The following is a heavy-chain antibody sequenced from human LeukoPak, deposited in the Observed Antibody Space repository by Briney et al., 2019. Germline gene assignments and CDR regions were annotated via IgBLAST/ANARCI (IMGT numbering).Heavy chain of an antibody. CDR1: GFTFSSYS. V-gene: IGHV3-21*01. CDR3: ARVPIAAAGIGY. D-gene: IGHD6-13*01. CDR2: ISSSSSYK. J-gene: IGHJ4*02. Sequence: RGSLRLSCAASGFTFSSYSMNWVRQAPGKGLEWVSSISSSSSYKYYADSVKGRFTISRDNAKNSLYLQMNSLRAEDTAVYYCARVPIAAAGIGYWGQGTLVTVSS.